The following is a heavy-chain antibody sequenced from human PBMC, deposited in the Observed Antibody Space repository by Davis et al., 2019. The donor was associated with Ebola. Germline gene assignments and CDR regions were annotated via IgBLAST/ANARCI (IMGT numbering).Heavy chain of an antibody. D-gene: IGHD2-2*02. CDR1: GYTFTSYY. CDR2: INPSGGST. J-gene: IGHJ5*02. Sequence: AASVKVSCKASGYTFTSYYMHWVRQAPGQGLEWMGIINPSGGSTSYAQKFQGRVTMTRDTSTSTVYMELSSLRSEDTAVYYCARTRCDTIRGCWFDPWGQGTLVTVSS. V-gene: IGHV1-46*01. CDR3: ARTRCDTIRGCWFDP.